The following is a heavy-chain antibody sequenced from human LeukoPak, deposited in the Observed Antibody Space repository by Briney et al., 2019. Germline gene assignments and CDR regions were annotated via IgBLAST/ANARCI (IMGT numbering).Heavy chain of an antibody. D-gene: IGHD3-10*01. J-gene: IGHJ4*02. Sequence: GGSLRLSCAASGFTFSDYYMTWIRQAPGKGLEWVSYISSSGITIYYADSVKGRFTISRDDAKKSLYLEMNSLRAEDAAVYYCARDQYGLGYGSLFDYWGQGTLVTVSS. V-gene: IGHV3-11*01. CDR1: GFTFSDYY. CDR3: ARDQYGLGYGSLFDY. CDR2: ISSSGITI.